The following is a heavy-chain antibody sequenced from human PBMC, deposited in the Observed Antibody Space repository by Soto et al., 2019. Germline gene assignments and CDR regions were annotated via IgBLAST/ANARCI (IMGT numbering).Heavy chain of an antibody. J-gene: IGHJ4*02. V-gene: IGHV4-34*01. Sequence: PSETLSLTCAVYGGSFIGYYWSWIRQPAGKRLEWIGQITISGSTNYNPSLKGRASMSVDTSKNQFSLRLISVTAADTALYYCARSLGSAAGWSFDVWGQGILVTVS. CDR3: ARSLGSAAGWSFDV. CDR2: ITISGST. CDR1: GGSFIGYY. D-gene: IGHD3-16*01.